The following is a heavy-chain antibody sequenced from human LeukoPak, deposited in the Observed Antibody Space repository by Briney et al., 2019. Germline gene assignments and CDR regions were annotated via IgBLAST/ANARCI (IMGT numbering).Heavy chain of an antibody. Sequence: SETLSLTCTVSGGSISSSSYYWGWIRQPPGKGLEWIGSIYYSGSTYYNPSLKSQVTISVDTSKNQFSLKLSSVTAADTAVYYCATIAAAAPSYWGQGTLVTVSS. V-gene: IGHV4-39*07. J-gene: IGHJ4*02. D-gene: IGHD6-13*01. CDR3: ATIAAAAPSY. CDR2: IYYSGST. CDR1: GGSISSSSYY.